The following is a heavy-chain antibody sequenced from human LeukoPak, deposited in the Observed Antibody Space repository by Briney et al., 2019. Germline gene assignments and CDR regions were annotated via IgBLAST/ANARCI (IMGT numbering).Heavy chain of an antibody. J-gene: IGHJ5*02. Sequence: AESLSLTCIVSGVSISSSAYYWGWIRQPPGKGLEWIVSVYYGGRYYYNPSLKSRVTIAVDTSINQFSLKLSFVTTADTAVYYCARALAYCSGGSCTRGYNWFDPWGQGTLVTVSS. V-gene: IGHV4-39*01. CDR2: VYYGGRY. CDR3: ARALAYCSGGSCTRGYNWFDP. D-gene: IGHD2-15*01. CDR1: GVSISSSAYY.